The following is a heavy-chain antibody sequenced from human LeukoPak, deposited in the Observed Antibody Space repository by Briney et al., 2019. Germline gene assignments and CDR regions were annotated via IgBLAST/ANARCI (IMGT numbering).Heavy chain of an antibody. CDR2: IIPIFGTA. Sequence: GASVKVSCKASGGTFSSYAISWVRQAPGQGLEWMGGIIPIFGTANYAQKFQGRVTITADKSTSTAYMELSSLRSEDTAVYYCARGIKVVADNWFDPWGQGTLVTVSS. J-gene: IGHJ5*02. CDR3: ARGIKVVADNWFDP. CDR1: GGTFSSYA. D-gene: IGHD2-15*01. V-gene: IGHV1-69*06.